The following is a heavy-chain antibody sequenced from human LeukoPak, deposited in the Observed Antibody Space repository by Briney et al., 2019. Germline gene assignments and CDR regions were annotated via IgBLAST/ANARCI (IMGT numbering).Heavy chain of an antibody. V-gene: IGHV3-23*01. J-gene: IGHJ4*02. CDR1: GFTFSSYA. CDR2: ISGSGGST. D-gene: IGHD2-15*01. Sequence: GGSLRLSRAASGFTFSSYAMSRVRQAPGKGLEWVSAISGSGGSTYYADSVKGRFTISRDNSKNTLYLQMNSLRAEDTAVYYCAKAGEVVVVAARGDYWGQGTPVTVSS. CDR3: AKAGEVVVVAARGDY.